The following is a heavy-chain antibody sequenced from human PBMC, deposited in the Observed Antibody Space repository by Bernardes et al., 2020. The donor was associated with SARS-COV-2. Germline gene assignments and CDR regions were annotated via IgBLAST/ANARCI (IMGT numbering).Heavy chain of an antibody. CDR2: IPFDRTTK. CDR3: AREWEDYSSSLFDY. Sequence: GGTLRLSCAASGFTFSNYAMHWVRKAPGKGRELVAIIPFDRTTKYNADSVKGRFTISRDNSKNTLYLQMNSLTTEDTAVYYCAREWEDYSSSLFDYWGQGTLVTVSS. CDR1: GFTFSNYA. V-gene: IGHV3-30-3*01. D-gene: IGHD6-6*01. J-gene: IGHJ4*02.